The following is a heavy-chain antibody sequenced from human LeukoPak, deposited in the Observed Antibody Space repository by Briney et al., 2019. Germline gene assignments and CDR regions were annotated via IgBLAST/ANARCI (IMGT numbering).Heavy chain of an antibody. CDR2: IWYDGSNK. CDR1: GFTFSNYG. V-gene: IGHV3-33*01. CDR3: ARDGPTYRDGLDV. Sequence: GGSLRLPCAASGFTFSNYGMHWVRQAPGKGLEWVTFIWYDGSNKYYADSVKGRFTISRDNSKNTLYLQLNSLRAEDTAVYYCARDGPTYRDGLDVWGQGTTVTVSS. J-gene: IGHJ6*02. D-gene: IGHD1-1*01.